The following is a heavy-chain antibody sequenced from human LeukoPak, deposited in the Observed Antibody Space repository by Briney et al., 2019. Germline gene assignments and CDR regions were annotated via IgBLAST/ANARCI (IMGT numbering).Heavy chain of an antibody. CDR3: ARDRRGSLNLNLDY. D-gene: IGHD1-26*01. J-gene: IGHJ4*02. CDR2: INPSGGST. V-gene: IGHV1-46*01. CDR1: GGTFSSYA. Sequence: ASVKVSCKASGGTFSSYAISWVRQAPGQGLEWMGIINPSGGSTSYAQKFQGRVTMTRDTSTSTVYMELSSLRSEDTAVYYCARDRRGSLNLNLDYWGQGTLVTVSS.